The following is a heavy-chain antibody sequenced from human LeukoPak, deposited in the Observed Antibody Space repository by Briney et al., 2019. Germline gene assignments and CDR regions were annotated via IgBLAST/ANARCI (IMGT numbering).Heavy chain of an antibody. CDR1: GFTFSNYA. V-gene: IGHV4-34*01. D-gene: IGHD3-3*01. J-gene: IGHJ1*01. CDR2: INHSGST. CDR3: ARGQRITIFGVVTRDQYFQH. Sequence: PGGSLRLSCAASGFTFSNYAMNWVRQPPGKGLEWIGEINHSGSTNYNPSLKSRVTISVDTSKNQFSLKLSSVTAADTAVYYCARGQRITIFGVVTRDQYFQHWGQGTLVTVSS.